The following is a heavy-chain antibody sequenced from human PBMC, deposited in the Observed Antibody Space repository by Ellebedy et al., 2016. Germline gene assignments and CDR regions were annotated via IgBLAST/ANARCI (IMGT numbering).Heavy chain of an antibody. CDR2: ISAYNGNT. Sequence: ASVKVSCXASGYTFTSYGISWVRQAPGQGLEWMGWISAYNGNTNYAQKLQGRVTMTTDTSTSTAYMELRSLRSDDTAVYYCARTGIGFPTVTIGFDYWGQGTLVTVSS. D-gene: IGHD4-17*01. CDR1: GYTFTSYG. V-gene: IGHV1-18*01. J-gene: IGHJ4*02. CDR3: ARTGIGFPTVTIGFDY.